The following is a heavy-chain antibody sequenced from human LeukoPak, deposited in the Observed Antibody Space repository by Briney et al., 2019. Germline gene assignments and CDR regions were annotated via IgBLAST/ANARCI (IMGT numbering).Heavy chain of an antibody. CDR3: ARFPGSHYSSPLDY. CDR2: ISSSGSTI. J-gene: IGHJ4*02. V-gene: IGHV3-48*04. CDR1: GFTFSSYA. Sequence: GGSLRLSCAASGFTFSSYAMSWVRQAPGKGLEWVSYISSSGSTIYDADSVKGRFTISRDNAKNSLYLQMNSLRAEDTAVYYCARFPGSHYSSPLDYWGQGTLVTVSS. D-gene: IGHD6-13*01.